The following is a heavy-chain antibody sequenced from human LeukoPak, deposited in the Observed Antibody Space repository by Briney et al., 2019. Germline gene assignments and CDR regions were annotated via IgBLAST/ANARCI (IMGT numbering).Heavy chain of an antibody. V-gene: IGHV3-21*01. CDR1: GFTVSTKY. J-gene: IGHJ4*02. D-gene: IGHD3-9*01. Sequence: GGSLRLSCAASGFTVSTKYMNWVRQVPGKGLEWVSSIDYDSSHIYYAASVRGRFTISRDNARNSVYLQMNSLRVEDTAVYYCARDPLRYLRVGHYDYWGQGTLVAVSS. CDR3: ARDPLRYLRVGHYDY. CDR2: IDYDSSHI.